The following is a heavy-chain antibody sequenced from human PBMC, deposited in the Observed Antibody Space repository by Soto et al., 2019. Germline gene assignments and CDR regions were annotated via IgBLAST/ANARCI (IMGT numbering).Heavy chain of an antibody. Sequence: GASVKVSCKASGYAFTSYDINWVRQATGQGLEWMGWMNPNSGTTGHAQKFQGRVTMTRNTSTSTAYMELSSLRSEDTAVYYCARGSAGTCDYWGQGTLVTVSS. J-gene: IGHJ4*02. D-gene: IGHD1-1*01. V-gene: IGHV1-8*01. CDR1: GYAFTSYD. CDR2: MNPNSGTT. CDR3: ARGSAGTCDY.